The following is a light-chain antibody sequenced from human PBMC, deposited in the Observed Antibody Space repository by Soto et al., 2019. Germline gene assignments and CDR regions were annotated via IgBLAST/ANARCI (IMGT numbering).Light chain of an antibody. CDR1: SSDVGGYNY. J-gene: IGLJ3*02. Sequence: QSALTQPASVSGSPGQSITISCTGTSSDVGGYNYVSWYQQHPGKAPKFMIYEVSNRPSGVSNRFSGSKSVNTASLTISGLQAEDEADYYCSSYTSSSTPWVFGGGTKLTVL. CDR3: SSYTSSSTPWV. CDR2: EVS. V-gene: IGLV2-14*01.